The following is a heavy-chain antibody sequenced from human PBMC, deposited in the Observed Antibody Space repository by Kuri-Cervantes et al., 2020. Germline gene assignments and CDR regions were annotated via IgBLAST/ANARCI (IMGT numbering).Heavy chain of an antibody. CDR3: ARGPYDYVWGSYRWAFDYGMDV. CDR1: GYTFTGYY. D-gene: IGHD3-16*02. V-gene: IGHV1-18*04. CDR2: INPNSGNT. Sequence: ASVKVSCKASGYTFTGYYMHWVRQAPGQGLEWMGWINPNSGNTNYAQKLQGRVTMTTDTSTSTAYMELRSLRSDDTAVYYCARGPYDYVWGSYRWAFDYGMDVWGQGTTVTVSS. J-gene: IGHJ6*02.